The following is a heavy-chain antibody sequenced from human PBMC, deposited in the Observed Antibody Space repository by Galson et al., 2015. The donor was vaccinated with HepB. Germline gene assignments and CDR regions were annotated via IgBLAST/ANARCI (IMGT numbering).Heavy chain of an antibody. CDR3: TATTVVTPLDY. Sequence: SLRLSCAASGFTFSNAWMNWVRQAPGKGLEWVGRIKSKTDGGTTDYAAPVKGRFTISRDDSKNTLYLQMDSLKTEDTAVYYCTATTVVTPLDYWGREPWSPSPQ. J-gene: IGHJ4*02. V-gene: IGHV3-15*07. CDR1: GFTFSNAW. D-gene: IGHD4-23*01. CDR2: IKSKTDGGTT.